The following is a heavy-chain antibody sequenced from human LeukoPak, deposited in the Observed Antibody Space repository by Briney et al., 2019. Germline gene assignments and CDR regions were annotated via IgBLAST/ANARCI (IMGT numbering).Heavy chain of an antibody. Sequence: PGGSLRLSCAASGFTFSRFAMIWVRQAPGKGLEWVSAISGTGDSTYYADSVKGRFTISRDNSKNTLYVQMNSLRVVDTAVYYCAKSWYQMLWDWFDPWGQGTLVTVSS. CDR3: AKSWYQMLWDWFDP. D-gene: IGHD2-2*01. CDR1: GFTFSRFA. CDR2: ISGTGDST. V-gene: IGHV3-23*01. J-gene: IGHJ5*02.